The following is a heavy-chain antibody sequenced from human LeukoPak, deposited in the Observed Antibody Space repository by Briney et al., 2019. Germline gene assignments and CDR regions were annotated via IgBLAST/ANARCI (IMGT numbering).Heavy chain of an antibody. CDR2: ISSSSSYI. D-gene: IGHD4-11*01. V-gene: IGHV3-21*01. CDR3: ARDLAVTTSYYYYYGMDV. Sequence: GGSLRLSCAASGFTFSSYSMNWVCQAPGKGLEWVSSISSSSSYIYYADSVKGRFTISRDNAKNSLYLQMNSLRAEDTAVYYCARDLAVTTSYYYYYGMDVWGQGTTVTVSS. CDR1: GFTFSSYS. J-gene: IGHJ6*02.